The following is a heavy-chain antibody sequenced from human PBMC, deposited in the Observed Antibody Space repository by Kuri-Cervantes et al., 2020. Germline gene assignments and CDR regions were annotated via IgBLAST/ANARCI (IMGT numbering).Heavy chain of an antibody. Sequence: SETLSLTCAVSGGSISSSNWWSWVRQPPGKGLEWIGEIYHSGSTNYNPSLKSRVTISVDTSKNQFSLKLSSVTAADTAVYYCARAPSYYDSSGYSIFDYWGQGTLVTVSS. CDR1: GGSISSSNW. CDR3: ARAPSYYDSSGYSIFDY. J-gene: IGHJ4*02. CDR2: IYHSGST. V-gene: IGHV4-4*02. D-gene: IGHD3-22*01.